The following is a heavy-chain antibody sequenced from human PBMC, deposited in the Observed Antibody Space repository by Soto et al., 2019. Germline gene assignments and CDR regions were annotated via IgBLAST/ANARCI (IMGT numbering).Heavy chain of an antibody. D-gene: IGHD6-13*01. CDR3: ARDRSYSSSGELLNYYYYGMDV. V-gene: IGHV6-1*01. CDR1: GDSVSSNSAA. J-gene: IGHJ6*02. CDR2: TYYRSKWYN. Sequence: PSQTFSLTCAISGDSVSSNSAAWNWIRQSPSRGLEWLGRTYYRSKWYNDYAVSVKSRITINPDTSKNQFSLQLNSVTPEDTAVYYCARDRSYSSSGELLNYYYYGMDVWGQGTTVTVSS.